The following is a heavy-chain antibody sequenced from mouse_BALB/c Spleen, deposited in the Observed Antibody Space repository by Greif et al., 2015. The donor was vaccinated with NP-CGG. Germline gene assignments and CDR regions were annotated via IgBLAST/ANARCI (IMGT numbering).Heavy chain of an antibody. V-gene: IGHV7-3*02. D-gene: IGHD1-2*01. CDR1: GFTFTDYY. CDR3: ARDGDYGYYAMDY. J-gene: IGHJ4*01. Sequence: EVNVVDSGGGLVQPGGSLRLSCATSGFTFTDYYMSWVRQPPGKALEWLGFIRNKANGYTTEYSASVKGRFTISRDNSQSILYLQMNTLRAEDSATYYCARDGDYGYYAMDYWGQGTSVTVSS. CDR2: IRNKANGYTT.